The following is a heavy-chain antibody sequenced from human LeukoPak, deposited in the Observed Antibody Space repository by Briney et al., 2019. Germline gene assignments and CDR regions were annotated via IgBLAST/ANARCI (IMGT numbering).Heavy chain of an antibody. J-gene: IGHJ3*01. Sequence: GASVKVSCKASGYTFTGYYMHWVRQAPGQGLEWMGWINPKSGGTNYEQKFQGRVTMTRDTSITTAYMELSRLRSDDTAVYYRATWSSSWSAFDLWGQGTMVAVSS. V-gene: IGHV1-2*02. D-gene: IGHD6-13*01. CDR3: ATWSSSWSAFDL. CDR1: GYTFTGYY. CDR2: INPKSGGT.